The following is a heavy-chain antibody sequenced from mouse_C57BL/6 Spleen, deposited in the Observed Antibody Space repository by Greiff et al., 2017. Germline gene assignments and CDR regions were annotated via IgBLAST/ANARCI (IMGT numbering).Heavy chain of an antibody. J-gene: IGHJ3*01. D-gene: IGHD1-1*01. Sequence: QVQLQQPGAELVMPGASVKLSCKASGYTFTSYWMHWVKQRPGQGLEWIGEIDPSDSYTNYNQKFKGKSTLTVDKSSSTAYMQLSSLTSEDSAVYYGARAGDYYGSRYGWFAYWGQGTLVTVSA. V-gene: IGHV1-69*01. CDR2: IDPSDSYT. CDR3: ARAGDYYGSRYGWFAY. CDR1: GYTFTSYW.